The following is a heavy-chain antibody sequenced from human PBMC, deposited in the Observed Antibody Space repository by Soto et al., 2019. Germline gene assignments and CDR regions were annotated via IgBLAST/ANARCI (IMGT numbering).Heavy chain of an antibody. J-gene: IGHJ5*02. CDR3: ARDRYKWGEGWFDP. CDR1: GFTFSSYS. V-gene: IGHV3-48*02. CDR2: ISSSSSTI. D-gene: IGHD1-1*01. Sequence: GGSLRLSCAASGFTFSSYSMNWVRQAPGKGLEWVSYISSSSSTIYYADSVKGRFTISRDNAKNSLYLQMNSLRDEDTAVYYCARDRYKWGEGWFDPWGQGTLVTVSS.